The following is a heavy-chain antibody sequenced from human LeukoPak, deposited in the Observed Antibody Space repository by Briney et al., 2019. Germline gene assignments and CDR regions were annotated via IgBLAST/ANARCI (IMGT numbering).Heavy chain of an antibody. V-gene: IGHV3-33*01. CDR1: GFTFSSYG. Sequence: GRSLRLSCAASGFTFSSYGMHWVRQAPGKGLEWVAVIWYDGSNKYYVDSVKGRFTISRDNSKNTLYLQMNSLRAEDTAVYYCARVGLRFLEWLFLDYWGQGTLVTVSS. CDR3: ARVGLRFLEWLFLDY. J-gene: IGHJ4*02. D-gene: IGHD3-3*01. CDR2: IWYDGSNK.